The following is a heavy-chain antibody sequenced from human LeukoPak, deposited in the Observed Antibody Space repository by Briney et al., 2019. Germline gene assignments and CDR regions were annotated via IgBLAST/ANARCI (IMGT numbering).Heavy chain of an antibody. CDR2: IKQDGSEK. CDR1: GFTFSRNG. CDR3: AREESYGDRFDY. Sequence: PGGSLRLSCAASGFTFSRNGMTWVRQAPGKGLEWVANIKQDGSEKYYVDSVKGRFTISRDNAKNSLYLQMNSLRAEDTAVYYCAREESYGDRFDYWGQGTLVTVSS. V-gene: IGHV3-7*01. D-gene: IGHD4-17*01. J-gene: IGHJ4*02.